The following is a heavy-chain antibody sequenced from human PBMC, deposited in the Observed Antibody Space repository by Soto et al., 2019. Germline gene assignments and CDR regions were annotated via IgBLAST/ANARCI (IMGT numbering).Heavy chain of an antibody. CDR1: GGSISSGGYY. J-gene: IGHJ5*02. D-gene: IGHD3-22*01. Sequence: QVQLQESGPGLVKPSQTLSLTCTVSGGSISSGGYYWSWIRQHPGKGLEWIGYIYYSGSTYYNPSLKSRVTISVDTSKNQFSLKLSSVTAADTAVYYCARILYDSSSYYYGLDPWGQGTLVTVSS. V-gene: IGHV4-31*03. CDR3: ARILYDSSSYYYGLDP. CDR2: IYYSGST.